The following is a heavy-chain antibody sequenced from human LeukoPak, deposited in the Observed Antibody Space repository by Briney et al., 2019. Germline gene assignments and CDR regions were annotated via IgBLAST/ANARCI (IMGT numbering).Heavy chain of an antibody. CDR3: ALARSEYHYGMDV. J-gene: IGHJ6*02. CDR2: TYYRSKWYY. V-gene: IGHV6-1*01. Sequence: SQTLSLTCAISGDSVSSISVAWNWIRQSPSRGLEWLGRTYYRSKWYYEYAVSVKGRININPDPSKNQFSLQLNSVTPEDAAVYYCALARSEYHYGMDVWGQGTTVTVSS. CDR1: GDSVSSISVA.